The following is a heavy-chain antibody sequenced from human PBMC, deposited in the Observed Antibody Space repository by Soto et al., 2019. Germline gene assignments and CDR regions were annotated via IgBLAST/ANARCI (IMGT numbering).Heavy chain of an antibody. CDR2: IIPIFGTA. Sequence: QVQLVQSGAEVKKPGSSVKVSCKASGGTFSSYAIDWVRQAPGQGREWMGGIIPIFGTADYAQKFQGRVTITADESTSTAYMALSSVRSEDTAVYCCARGQTGGGWGYYFDYWGQGTLVTVSS. CDR3: ARGQTGGGWGYYFDY. D-gene: IGHD3-16*01. V-gene: IGHV1-69*12. CDR1: GGTFSSYA. J-gene: IGHJ4*02.